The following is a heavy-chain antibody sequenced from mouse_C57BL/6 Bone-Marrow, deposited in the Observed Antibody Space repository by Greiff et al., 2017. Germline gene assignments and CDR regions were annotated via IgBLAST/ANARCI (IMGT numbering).Heavy chain of an antibody. J-gene: IGHJ3*01. CDR2: ISSGGSYT. CDR1: GFTFSSYG. CDR3: GYDYFAWFAY. D-gene: IGHD2-4*01. V-gene: IGHV5-6*01. Sequence: EVQRVESGGDLVKPGGSLKLSCAASGFTFSSYGMSWVRQTPDKRLEWVATISSGGSYTYYPDSVKGRFTISRDNAKNTLYLQMSSLKSEDTAMYYCGYDYFAWFAYWGQGTLVTVSA.